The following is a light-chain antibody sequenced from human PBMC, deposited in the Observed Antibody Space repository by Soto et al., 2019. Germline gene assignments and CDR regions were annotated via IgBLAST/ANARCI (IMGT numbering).Light chain of an antibody. CDR2: DVS. J-gene: IGLJ1*01. V-gene: IGLV2-11*01. CDR1: SSDVGGYNY. CDR3: CSYAGSYILLYV. Sequence: QSVLTQPRSVSGSPGQSVTISCTGTSSDVGGYNYVSWYQQHPGKAPKLMTYDVSKRPSGVPDRFSGSKSGNTASLTISGLQAEDEADYYCCSYAGSYILLYVFGTGTKVTVL.